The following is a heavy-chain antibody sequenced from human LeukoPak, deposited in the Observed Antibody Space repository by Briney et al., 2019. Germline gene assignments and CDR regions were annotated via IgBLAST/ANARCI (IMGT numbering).Heavy chain of an antibody. CDR3: ARHRGYCSSTTCPLFDY. CDR1: GGSISSSSYY. J-gene: IGHJ4*02. D-gene: IGHD2-2*01. Sequence: PSETLSLTCTVSGGSISSSSYYWGWIRQPPGKGLEWIGSIYYSGSTHYNPSLKSRVTISVDTSKNQFSLKLSSVTAADTAVYYCARHRGYCSSTTCPLFDYWGQGTLVTVSS. CDR2: IYYSGST. V-gene: IGHV4-39*01.